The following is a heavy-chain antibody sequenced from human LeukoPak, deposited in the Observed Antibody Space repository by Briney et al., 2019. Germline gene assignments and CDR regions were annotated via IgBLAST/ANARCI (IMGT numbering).Heavy chain of an antibody. J-gene: IGHJ5*02. Sequence: PSETLPLTCAVYGGSFSGYYWSWIRQPPGKGLEWVSVIYSGGSTYYADSVKGRLTISRDNSKNTLYLQMNSLIAEDTAVYYCAREVEQSFYPWGQGTLVTVSS. CDR1: GGSFSGYY. CDR3: AREVEQSFYP. D-gene: IGHD6-19*01. V-gene: IGHV3-66*01. CDR2: IYSGGST.